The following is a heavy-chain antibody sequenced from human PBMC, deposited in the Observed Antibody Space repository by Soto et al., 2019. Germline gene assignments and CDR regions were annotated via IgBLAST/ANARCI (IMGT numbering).Heavy chain of an antibody. Sequence: SVKVSCKASGGTFSSYAISWVRQAPGQGLEWMGGIIPIFGTANYAQKFQGRVTITADESTSTAYMELSSLRSEDTAVYYCARGHDLNWDFWSGYYWFDPWGQGTLVTVSS. CDR3: ARGHDLNWDFWSGYYWFDP. D-gene: IGHD3-3*01. J-gene: IGHJ5*02. V-gene: IGHV1-69*13. CDR2: IIPIFGTA. CDR1: GGTFSSYA.